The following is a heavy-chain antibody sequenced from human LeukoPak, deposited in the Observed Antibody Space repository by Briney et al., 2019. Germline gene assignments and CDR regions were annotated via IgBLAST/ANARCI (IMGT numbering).Heavy chain of an antibody. J-gene: IGHJ4*02. CDR2: IYSGGRP. Sequence: GGSLRLSCAASGLTVSGKYMMWVRQAPGKRLEWVSLIYSGGRPYYADSVRGRLTISRDTSKNTLFLQMSSLRAEDTALYYCATDGTYGQGYFDFWGLGTLVTVSS. D-gene: IGHD3-10*01. V-gene: IGHV3-53*01. CDR3: ATDGTYGQGYFDF. CDR1: GLTVSGKY.